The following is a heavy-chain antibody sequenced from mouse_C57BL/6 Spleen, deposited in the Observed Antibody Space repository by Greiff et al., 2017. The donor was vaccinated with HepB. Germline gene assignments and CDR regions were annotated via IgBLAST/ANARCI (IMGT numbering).Heavy chain of an antibody. CDR3: AEDDDGRN. J-gene: IGHJ2*01. CDR2: IYPGDGDT. V-gene: IGHV1-82*01. Sequence: VQLQQSGPELVKPGASVKISCKASGYAFSSSWMNWVKQRPGKGLEWIGRIYPGDGDTNYNGKFKGKATLTADKSSSTAYMQLSSLTSEDSAVYFCAEDDDGRNWGQGTTLTVSS. CDR1: GYAFSSSW. D-gene: IGHD2-4*01.